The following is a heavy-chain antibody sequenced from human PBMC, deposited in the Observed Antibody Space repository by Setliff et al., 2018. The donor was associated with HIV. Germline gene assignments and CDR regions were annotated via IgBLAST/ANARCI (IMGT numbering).Heavy chain of an antibody. V-gene: IGHV4-38-2*01. CDR1: GYSISGGYY. Sequence: LSLTCAVSGYSISGGYYWGWVRQPPGKGLEWIGSIYHSGTTYYNPSLKSRVTISLDTSKNQFSLKLSSVTTSDTAVFYCARQGDPVYGGSSGVFDCWGQGTLVTVSS. CDR3: ARQGDPVYGGSSGVFDC. D-gene: IGHD2-15*01. CDR2: IYHSGTT. J-gene: IGHJ4*02.